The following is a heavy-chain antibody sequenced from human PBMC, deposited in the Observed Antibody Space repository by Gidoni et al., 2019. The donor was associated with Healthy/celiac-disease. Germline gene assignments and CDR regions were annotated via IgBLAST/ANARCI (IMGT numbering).Heavy chain of an antibody. V-gene: IGHV2-26*01. Sequence: QVTLKESGPVLVKPTETLTLTCTVSGFSLSNARMGVSWIRQPPGKALEWLAHIFSNDEKSYSTSLKSRLTISKDTSKSQVVLTMTNMDPVDTATYYCARIRRRVAATLDYYGMDVWGQGTTVTVSS. CDR1: GFSLSNARMG. CDR2: IFSNDEK. D-gene: IGHD2-15*01. J-gene: IGHJ6*02. CDR3: ARIRRRVAATLDYYGMDV.